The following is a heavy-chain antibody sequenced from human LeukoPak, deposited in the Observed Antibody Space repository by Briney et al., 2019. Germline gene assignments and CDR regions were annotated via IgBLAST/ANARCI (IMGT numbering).Heavy chain of an antibody. CDR1: GFTFSSYG. Sequence: GGSLRLSCAASGFTFSSYGMHWVRRAPGKGLEWVAFIRYDGSNKYYADSVKGRFTISRDNSKNTLYLQMNSLRAEDTAVYYCAKDPRIAAAGTFDYWGQGTLVTVSS. CDR2: IRYDGSNK. D-gene: IGHD6-13*01. CDR3: AKDPRIAAAGTFDY. J-gene: IGHJ4*02. V-gene: IGHV3-30*02.